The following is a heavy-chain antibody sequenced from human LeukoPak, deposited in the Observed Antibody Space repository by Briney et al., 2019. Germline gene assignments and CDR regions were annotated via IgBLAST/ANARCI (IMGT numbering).Heavy chain of an antibody. Sequence: PGGSLRLSCAASGFTFDDYAMHWVRQAPGKGLEWVSGISWNSGSIGYADSVKGRFTISRDNAKNSLYLQMNSLRAEDTAVYYCARLRWGGLYYFDSWGQGTLVTVSS. CDR2: ISWNSGSI. D-gene: IGHD4-23*01. CDR1: GFTFDDYA. V-gene: IGHV3-9*01. J-gene: IGHJ4*02. CDR3: ARLRWGGLYYFDS.